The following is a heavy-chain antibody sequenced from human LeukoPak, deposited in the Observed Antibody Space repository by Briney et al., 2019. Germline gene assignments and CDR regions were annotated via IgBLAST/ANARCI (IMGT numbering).Heavy chain of an antibody. Sequence: ETLSLTCTVSGGSISTSSYYWGWVRQAPGKGLEWVANIKQDGSEKYYVDSVKGRFTISRDNAKNSLYLQMNSLRAEDTAVYYCARGAAAGVTEGGDYYYYYMDVWGKGTTVTVSS. V-gene: IGHV3-7*01. J-gene: IGHJ6*03. CDR1: GGSISTSSYY. D-gene: IGHD6-13*01. CDR2: IKQDGSEK. CDR3: ARGAAAGVTEGGDYYYYYMDV.